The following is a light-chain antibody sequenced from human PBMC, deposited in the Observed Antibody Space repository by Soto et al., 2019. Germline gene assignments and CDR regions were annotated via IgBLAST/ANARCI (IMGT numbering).Light chain of an antibody. Sequence: IGLTQSPGILSLSPGERATLSCRASQSVGRRYLAWYQQKPGQAPMLLIYDTSERASDIPDRFSGSGSGTDFTLTISRLVPEDFAVYYCQYQGTFGGGTKVEIK. V-gene: IGKV3-20*01. CDR1: QSVGRRY. CDR3: QYQGT. CDR2: DTS. J-gene: IGKJ4*01.